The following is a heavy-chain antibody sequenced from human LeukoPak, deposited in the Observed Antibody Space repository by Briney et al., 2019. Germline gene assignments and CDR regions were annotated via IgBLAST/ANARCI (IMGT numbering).Heavy chain of an antibody. V-gene: IGHV3-48*02. CDR2: ISSTSNTI. J-gene: IGHJ4*02. D-gene: IGHD1-1*01. Sequence: GGSLRLSCAASGFTFSTFWMHWVRRAPGKGLEWVSYISSTSNTIYYADSVKGRFTISRDNAENSLYLQMNSLRDEDTAVYYCARKATDFDDWGQGTLVTVSS. CDR3: ARKATDFDD. CDR1: GFTFSTFW.